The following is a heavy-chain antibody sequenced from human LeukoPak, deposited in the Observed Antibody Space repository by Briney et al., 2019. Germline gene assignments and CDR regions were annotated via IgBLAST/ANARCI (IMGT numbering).Heavy chain of an antibody. J-gene: IGHJ6*02. Sequence: PSGTLSLTCAVSGGSISSSSYYWGWIRQPPGRGLEWVGSIYYSGSTYYNPSLKSRVTISVDTSKNQFSLKLSSVTAADTAVYYCARGQVVDTYYYYYGMDVWGQGTTVTVSS. CDR3: ARGQVVDTYYYYYGMDV. CDR2: IYYSGST. CDR1: GGSISSSSYY. V-gene: IGHV4-39*07. D-gene: IGHD3-22*01.